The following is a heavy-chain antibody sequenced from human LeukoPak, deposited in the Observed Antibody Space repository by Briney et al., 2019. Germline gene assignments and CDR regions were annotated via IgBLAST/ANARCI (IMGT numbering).Heavy chain of an antibody. CDR1: GGSISSSSYY. J-gene: IGHJ4*02. CDR3: AREYSAFDY. D-gene: IGHD6-13*01. Sequence: SETLSLTCTVSGGSISSSSYYWGWIRQPPGKGLEWIGSIYYSGSTNYNPSLKSRVTFSVDTSKNQFSLKLTSVTAADTAVYYCAREYSAFDYWGQGTLVTVSS. V-gene: IGHV4-39*07. CDR2: IYYSGST.